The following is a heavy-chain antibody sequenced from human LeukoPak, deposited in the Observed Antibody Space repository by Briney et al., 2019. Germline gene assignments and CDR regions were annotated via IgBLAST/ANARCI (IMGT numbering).Heavy chain of an antibody. CDR3: ASSITMIVGGWTYNWFDP. CDR2: IYHSGST. CDR1: GGSISSSSYY. J-gene: IGHJ5*02. Sequence: SETLSLTCTVSGGSISSSSYYWGWIRQPPGKGLEWIGSIYHSGSTYYNPSLKSRVTISVDTSKNQFSLKLSSVTAADTAVYYCASSITMIVGGWTYNWFDPWGQGTLVTVSS. D-gene: IGHD3-22*01. V-gene: IGHV4-39*01.